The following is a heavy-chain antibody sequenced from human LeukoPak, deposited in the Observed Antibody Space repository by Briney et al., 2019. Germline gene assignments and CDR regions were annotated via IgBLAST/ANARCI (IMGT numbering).Heavy chain of an antibody. J-gene: IGHJ4*02. D-gene: IGHD3-3*01. CDR2: ISTNTGKT. V-gene: IGHV1-18*01. CDR3: ARVPPSITIFGVAHAADY. Sequence: ASVKVSCKTSGYTFSTFGIFWVRQAPGQGPEWVGYISTNTGKTYSAQNFRGRVTLTTDTSTSTAYMELRSLRSDDTAVYYCARVPPSITIFGVAHAADYWGQGTLVTVSS. CDR1: GYTFSTFG.